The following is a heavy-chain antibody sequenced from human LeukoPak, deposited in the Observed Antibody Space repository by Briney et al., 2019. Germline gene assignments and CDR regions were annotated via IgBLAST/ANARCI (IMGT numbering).Heavy chain of an antibody. Sequence: KPSETLSLTCTVSGGSISSSSYYWGWIRQPPGKGLEWIGSNYYSGSTYYNPSLKSRVTISVDTSKNRFSLKLSSVTAADTAVYYCARAHYYGSGSPDAFDVWGQGTLVTVFS. J-gene: IGHJ3*01. D-gene: IGHD3-10*01. CDR1: GGSISSSSYY. V-gene: IGHV4-39*07. CDR2: NYYSGST. CDR3: ARAHYYGSGSPDAFDV.